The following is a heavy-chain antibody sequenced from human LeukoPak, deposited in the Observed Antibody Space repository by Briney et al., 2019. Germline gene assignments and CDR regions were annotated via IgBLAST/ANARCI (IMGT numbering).Heavy chain of an antibody. CDR3: ARSKYYFDY. Sequence: SGTLSLTCTVSSGSISSDYWSWIRQPPGKGLEWIGYIYYSGTTNYNPSLKSRVTMSVDTSKKQFSLRLSSVTAADTAVYYCARSKYYFDYWAQGTLVTVSS. J-gene: IGHJ4*02. D-gene: IGHD2/OR15-2a*01. V-gene: IGHV4-59*01. CDR1: SGSISSDY. CDR2: IYYSGTT.